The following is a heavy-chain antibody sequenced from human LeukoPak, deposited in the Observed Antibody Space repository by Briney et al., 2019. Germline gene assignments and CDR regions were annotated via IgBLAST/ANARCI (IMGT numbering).Heavy chain of an antibody. Sequence: GGSLRLSCTASGFTFGDYAMSWVRQAPGKGLEWVGFIRSKAYGGTTEYAASVKGRFTISRDDSKSIAYLQMNSLKTEDTAVYYCTTDRYYYDSSGYYYEDYWGQGTLVTVSS. J-gene: IGHJ4*02. CDR1: GFTFGDYA. CDR3: TTDRYYYDSSGYYYEDY. V-gene: IGHV3-49*04. CDR2: IRSKAYGGTT. D-gene: IGHD3-22*01.